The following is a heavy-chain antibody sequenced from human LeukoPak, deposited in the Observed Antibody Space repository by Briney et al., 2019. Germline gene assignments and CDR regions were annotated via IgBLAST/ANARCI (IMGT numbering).Heavy chain of an antibody. CDR3: GAQVYDYGSVPYYFDY. CDR2: IYYSGST. D-gene: IGHD3-10*01. V-gene: IGHV4-59*08. J-gene: IGHJ4*02. Sequence: SETLSLTCTVSGGSINSDHWSWIRLPPGKGLEWIGYIYYSGSTNYNPSLKSRVTISVDTSKNQFSLKLSSVTAADTAVYYCGAQVYDYGSVPYYFDYWGQGMLVTVSS. CDR1: GGSINSDH.